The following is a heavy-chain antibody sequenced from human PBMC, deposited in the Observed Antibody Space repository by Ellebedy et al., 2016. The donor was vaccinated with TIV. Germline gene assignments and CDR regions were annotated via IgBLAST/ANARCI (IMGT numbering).Heavy chain of an antibody. V-gene: IGHV5-51*01. D-gene: IGHD3-22*01. CDR2: IYPGDSDT. CDR1: GYSFTSYW. Sequence: GESLKISCNGSGYSFTSYWIAWVRQMPGKGLEWMGIIYPGDSDTRHSPSFQGQVTISADKSISTAYLQWSSLKASDTAMYYCARAYYYDSSGYYGYWGQGTLVTVSS. CDR3: ARAYYYDSSGYYGY. J-gene: IGHJ4*02.